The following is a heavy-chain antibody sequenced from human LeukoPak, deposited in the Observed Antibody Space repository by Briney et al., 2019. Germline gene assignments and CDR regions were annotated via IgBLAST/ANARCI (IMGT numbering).Heavy chain of an antibody. CDR2: IYNSGST. Sequence: PSETLSLTCTVSGASISTGGGFWSWIRQHPGKGLEWIGHIYNSGSTYYNPSLKSRVTISVDTSKKQFSLKLSSVTAPDTAVYYCARDYGGDYFDCWGQGTLVTVSS. V-gene: IGHV4-31*03. CDR1: GASISTGGGF. D-gene: IGHD4-23*01. CDR3: ARDYGGDYFDC. J-gene: IGHJ4*02.